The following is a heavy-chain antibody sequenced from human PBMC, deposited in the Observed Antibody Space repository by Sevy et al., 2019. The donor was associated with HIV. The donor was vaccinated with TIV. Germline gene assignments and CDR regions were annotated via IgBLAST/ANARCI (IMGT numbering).Heavy chain of an antibody. J-gene: IGHJ4*02. CDR2: TNHSGST. D-gene: IGHD6-6*01. V-gene: IGHV4-34*01. CDR3: ARLGIAARLTSSYFDY. Sequence: SETLSLTCAVYGGSFSGYYWSWIRQPPGKGLEWIGETNHSGSTNYNPSLKSRVTISVDTSKNQFSLKLSSVTAADTAVYYCARLGIAARLTSSYFDYWGQGTLVTVSS. CDR1: GGSFSGYY.